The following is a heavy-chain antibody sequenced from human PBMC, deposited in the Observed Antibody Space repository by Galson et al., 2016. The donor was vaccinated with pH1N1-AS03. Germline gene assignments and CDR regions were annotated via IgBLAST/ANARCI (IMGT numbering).Heavy chain of an antibody. V-gene: IGHV3-23*01. CDR2: ITGSGGST. J-gene: IGHJ4*02. CDR1: GFIFSDYD. Sequence: SLRLSCAASGFIFSDYDVSWVRQAQGKGLEWVSAITGSGGSTNYADSVKGRFTISRDNSKNTLYLQLNSLRAEDTAVYYCAKVGWAHYWGQGTLVTVSS. D-gene: IGHD3-16*01. CDR3: AKVGWAHY.